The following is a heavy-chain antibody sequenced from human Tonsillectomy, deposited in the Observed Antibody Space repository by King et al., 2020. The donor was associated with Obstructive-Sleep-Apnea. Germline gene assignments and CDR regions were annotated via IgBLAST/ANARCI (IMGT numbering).Heavy chain of an antibody. CDR2: IYWDDDK. J-gene: IGHJ4*02. V-gene: IGHV2-5*02. CDR1: GFSLSTSGVG. CDR3: AHRPPLAYYFDS. Sequence: LTLKESGPTLVKPTQTLTLTCTFSGFSLSTSGVGVGWIRQPPGKALEWLALIYWDDDKRYSPSLKSRLTITKDPSKNQVVLTMTNMDPVDTAAYFCAHRPPLAYYFDSWGQGTLVTVSS.